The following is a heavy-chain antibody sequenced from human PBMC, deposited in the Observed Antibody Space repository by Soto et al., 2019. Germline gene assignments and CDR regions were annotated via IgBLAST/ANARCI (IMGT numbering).Heavy chain of an antibody. Sequence: GGSLRLSCTVSGFTFGDYAMSWVRQAPGKGLEWVGFIRSKAYGGTTEYAASVKGRFTISRDDSKSIAYLQMNSLKTEDTAVYYCTRDIHCSSTSCYLFDYYGMDVWGQGTTVTVSS. CDR3: TRDIHCSSTSCYLFDYYGMDV. D-gene: IGHD2-2*01. J-gene: IGHJ6*02. CDR2: IRSKAYGGTT. CDR1: GFTFGDYA. V-gene: IGHV3-49*04.